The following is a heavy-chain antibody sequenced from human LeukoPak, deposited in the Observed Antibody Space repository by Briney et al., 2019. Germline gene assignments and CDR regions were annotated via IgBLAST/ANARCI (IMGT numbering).Heavy chain of an antibody. V-gene: IGHV5-51*01. CDR2: IYPGNSNT. D-gene: IGHD6-19*01. CDR1: GYSFTSYW. Sequence: GESLKISCKGSGYSFTSYWIGWVRQMPGKGLEWTGIIYPGNSNTKYSPSFQGQVTISADKSISTAYLQWSSLKASDTAMYFCARGGDTSGGYYYYMDVWGKGTTVTVSS. J-gene: IGHJ6*03. CDR3: ARGGDTSGGYYYYMDV.